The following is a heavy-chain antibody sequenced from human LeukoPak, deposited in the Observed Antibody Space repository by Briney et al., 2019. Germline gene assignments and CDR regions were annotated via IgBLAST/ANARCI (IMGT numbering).Heavy chain of an antibody. CDR3: AQSEQVVPAAKRDYYYYGMDV. J-gene: IGHJ6*02. CDR2: ISYDGSNK. Sequence: GGSLRLSCAASGFTFSSYGMHWVRQAPGKGLEWVAVISYDGSNKYYADSVKGRFTISRDNSKNTLYLQMNSLRAEDTAVYYCAQSEQVVPAAKRDYYYYGMDVWGQGTTVTVSS. V-gene: IGHV3-30*03. CDR1: GFTFSSYG. D-gene: IGHD2-2*01.